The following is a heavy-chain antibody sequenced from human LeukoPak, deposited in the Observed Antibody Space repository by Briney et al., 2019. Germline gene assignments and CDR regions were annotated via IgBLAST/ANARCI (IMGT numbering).Heavy chain of an antibody. CDR1: GFTFSTFG. D-gene: IGHD6-13*01. CDR3: AKKFPGTVAAGPDH. J-gene: IGHJ4*02. Sequence: GRSQRLSCAASGFTFSTFGMHWVRQAPGKGLEWVAVISYDGSNKYYGDSVKGRFTISRDNSKNTLYLQMNSLRAEDTAVYYCAKKFPGTVAAGPDHWGQGTLVTVSS. V-gene: IGHV3-30*18. CDR2: ISYDGSNK.